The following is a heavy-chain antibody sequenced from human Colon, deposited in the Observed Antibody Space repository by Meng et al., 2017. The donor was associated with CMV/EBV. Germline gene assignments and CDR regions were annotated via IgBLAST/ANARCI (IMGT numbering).Heavy chain of an antibody. J-gene: IGHJ4*02. V-gene: IGHV1-2*02. CDR2: INSNSGAT. CDR1: GYTFSDYH. CDR3: ARDPSGSRVPFDY. D-gene: IGHD1-26*01. Sequence: QVQLVQSGAEVKKPGASVKVSCKASGYTFSDYHIHWVRQAPGQGLEWMGWINSNSGATDYAQKFQGRLTMTRDTSITTVYTELSSLRSDDTAVYYCARDPSGSRVPFDYWGQGSLVTVSS.